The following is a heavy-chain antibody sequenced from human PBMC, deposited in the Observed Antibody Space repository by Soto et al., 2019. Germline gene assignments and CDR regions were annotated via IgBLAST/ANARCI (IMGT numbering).Heavy chain of an antibody. Sequence: GGSLRLSCAASGFTVSINYMSWVRQAPGKGLEWVSVIYSGGSTYYADSVKGRFTISRDNSKNTLYLQMNSLRAEDTAVYYCARGSSWDYFDYWGQGTLVTVSS. CDR1: GFTVSINY. CDR2: IYSGGST. D-gene: IGHD6-13*01. CDR3: ARGSSWDYFDY. V-gene: IGHV3-53*01. J-gene: IGHJ4*02.